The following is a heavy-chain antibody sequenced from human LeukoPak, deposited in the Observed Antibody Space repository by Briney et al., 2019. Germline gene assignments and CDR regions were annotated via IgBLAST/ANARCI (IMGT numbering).Heavy chain of an antibody. CDR2: IDGSGSRI. V-gene: IGHV3-11*01. D-gene: IGHD3-10*02. J-gene: IGHJ6*04. Sequence: PGGSPTLSCTASGFSFSDYYMSWIRQAPVKGLEWISYIDGSGSRIYYADSVRGRFTISRDNDKKSVYLQMNSLTVEDTAVYYCAELGITMIGGVWGKGTTVTISS. CDR1: GFSFSDYY. CDR3: AELGITMIGGV.